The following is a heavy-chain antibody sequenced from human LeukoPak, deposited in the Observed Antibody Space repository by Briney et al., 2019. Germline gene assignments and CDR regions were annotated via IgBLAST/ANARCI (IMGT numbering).Heavy chain of an antibody. J-gene: IGHJ2*01. CDR2: IYYSGST. D-gene: IGHD4-17*01. V-gene: IGHV4-59*08. CDR1: GGSISSYY. Sequence: SETLSLTCTVSGGSISSYYWSWIRQPPGKGLEWIGYIYYSGSTNYNPSLKSRVTISVDTSKNQFSLKLSSVTAADTAVYYCARVGVYGDYVTWYFDLWGRGTLVTVSS. CDR3: ARVGVYGDYVTWYFDL.